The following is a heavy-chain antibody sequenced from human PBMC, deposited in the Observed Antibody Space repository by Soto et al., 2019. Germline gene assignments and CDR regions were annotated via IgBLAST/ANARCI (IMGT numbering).Heavy chain of an antibody. Sequence: GASVKVSCKASRGTFSSYTISWVRQAPGQGLEWMGRIIPILGIANYAQKFQGRVTITADKSTSTAYMELSSLRSGDTAVYYCARDGREVRGVINGAFDIWGQGTMVTVSS. CDR3: ARDGREVRGVINGAFDI. CDR1: RGTFSSYT. CDR2: IIPILGIA. D-gene: IGHD3-10*01. J-gene: IGHJ3*02. V-gene: IGHV1-69*04.